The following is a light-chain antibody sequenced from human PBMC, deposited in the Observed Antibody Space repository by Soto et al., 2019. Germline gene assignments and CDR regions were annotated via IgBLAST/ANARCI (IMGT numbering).Light chain of an antibody. J-gene: IGLJ2*01. V-gene: IGLV2-23*01. CDR3: CSYAGGTSFVV. CDR1: SSDVGSYDL. Sequence: QSALTQPASVSGSPGQSITISCTGTSSDVGSYDLVSWYQQYPGRAPKVMIYEDTKRPSGVSNRFSGSKSGNTASLTISGLQAEDEADYYCCSYAGGTSFVVFGGGTKLTVL. CDR2: EDT.